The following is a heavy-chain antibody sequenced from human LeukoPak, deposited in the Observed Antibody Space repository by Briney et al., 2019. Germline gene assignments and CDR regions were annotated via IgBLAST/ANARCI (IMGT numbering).Heavy chain of an antibody. D-gene: IGHD3-9*01. CDR2: IKQDGSEK. Sequence: PGGSLRLSCAVSAFTVSTDWMSSVRQAPGKGLEWVANIKQDGSEKYYVDSVKGRFTISRDNAKNSLYLQMNSLRAEDTAVYYCGSGLLVIFTGYSHDYWGQGTLVTVSS. V-gene: IGHV3-7*01. CDR3: GSGLLVIFTGYSHDY. J-gene: IGHJ4*02. CDR1: AFTVSTDW.